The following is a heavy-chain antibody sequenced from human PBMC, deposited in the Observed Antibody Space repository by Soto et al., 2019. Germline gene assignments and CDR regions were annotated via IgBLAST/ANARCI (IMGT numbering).Heavy chain of an antibody. Sequence: EVHLVESGGGFVQPGGSLRLSCVGSGFTFSSYSMNWVRHATGKGLEWVSYTSISSSSIYYADSVKGRFTISRDNANKSVYLQINSLRAEDTDVYYCARQLTPGDFAYWGQGTLVTDS. D-gene: IGHD6-6*01. CDR2: TSISSSSI. J-gene: IGHJ4*02. CDR1: GFTFSSYS. V-gene: IGHV3-48*01. CDR3: ARQLTPGDFAY.